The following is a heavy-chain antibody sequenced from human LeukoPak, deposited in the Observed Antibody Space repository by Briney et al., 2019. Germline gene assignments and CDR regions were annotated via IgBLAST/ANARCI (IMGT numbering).Heavy chain of an antibody. CDR3: ATHTGDSRFDS. V-gene: IGHV4-61*01. D-gene: IGHD4-17*01. CDR2: IYYSGST. J-gene: IGHJ4*02. Sequence: SETLSLTCTVSGASVSSGNYYWNWIRQPPGKGLEWVGYIYYSGSTKYNPSLKNRVAVSVDTSRNQFSLKLSSVIAADTAVYYCATHTGDSRFDSWGQGTLVTVSS. CDR1: GASVSSGNYY.